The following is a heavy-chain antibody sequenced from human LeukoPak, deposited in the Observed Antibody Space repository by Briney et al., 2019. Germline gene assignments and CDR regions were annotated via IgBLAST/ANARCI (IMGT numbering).Heavy chain of an antibody. CDR1: GGSFSGYY. Sequence: PSETLSLTCAVYGGSFSGYYWSWIRQPPGKGLEWIGEINHSGSTNYNPSLKSRVTISVDTSKNQFSLKLSSVTAADTAVYYCASERITMVRGVILPYYFDYWGQGTLVTVSS. J-gene: IGHJ4*02. V-gene: IGHV4-34*01. D-gene: IGHD3-10*01. CDR2: INHSGST. CDR3: ASERITMVRGVILPYYFDY.